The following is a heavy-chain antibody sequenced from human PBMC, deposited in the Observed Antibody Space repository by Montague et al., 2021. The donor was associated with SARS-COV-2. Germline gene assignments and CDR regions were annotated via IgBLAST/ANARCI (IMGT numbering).Heavy chain of an antibody. V-gene: IGHV4-39*02. CDR3: ARPGSVSGWFYFDD. J-gene: IGHJ4*02. D-gene: IGHD6-19*01. CDR1: GESIDRDTYY. Sequence: SETLSLTCIVSGESIDRDTYYWGWIRQSPGKGLEWIGSLSSSGSTYYNPSLRSRVTISMDTSKNHFSLKVNSVAATDTAVYFCARPGSVSGWFYFDDWGQGTLFSFSS. CDR2: LSSSGST.